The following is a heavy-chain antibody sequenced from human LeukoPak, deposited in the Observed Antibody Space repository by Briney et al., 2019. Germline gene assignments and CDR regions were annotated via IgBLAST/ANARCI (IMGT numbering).Heavy chain of an antibody. Sequence: GGTLRLSCAASGFTFSSYAMSWVRQAPGKGLEWVSAISGSGGSTYYADFVKGRFTISRDNSKYTLYLQMNSLRAEDTAVYYCAKDHYDDSSGSGIYWGQGTLVTVSS. J-gene: IGHJ4*02. CDR3: AKDHYDDSSGSGIY. CDR2: ISGSGGST. CDR1: GFTFSSYA. D-gene: IGHD3-22*01. V-gene: IGHV3-23*01.